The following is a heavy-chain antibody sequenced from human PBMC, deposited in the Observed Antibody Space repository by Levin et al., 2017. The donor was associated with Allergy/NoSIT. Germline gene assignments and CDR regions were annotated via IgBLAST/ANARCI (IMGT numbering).Heavy chain of an antibody. D-gene: IGHD2-15*01. J-gene: IGHJ2*01. CDR2: ISSSSSYI. V-gene: IGHV3-21*01. CDR3: ARGTWGIVVVVAANNWYFDL. Sequence: SCAASGFTFSSYSMNWVRQAPGKGLEWVSSISSSSSYIYYADSVKGRFTISRDNAKNSLYLQMNSLRAEDTAVYYCARGTWGIVVVVAANNWYFDLWGRGTLVTVSS. CDR1: GFTFSSYS.